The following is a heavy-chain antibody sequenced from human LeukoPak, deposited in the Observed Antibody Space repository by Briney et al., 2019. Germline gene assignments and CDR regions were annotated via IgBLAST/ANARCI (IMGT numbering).Heavy chain of an antibody. CDR3: ARDITDDSSAYPDY. J-gene: IGHJ4*02. D-gene: IGHD3-22*01. CDR2: IWYDGSDK. V-gene: IGHV3-33*01. CDR1: GFTFSGHG. Sequence: GGSLRLSCAASGFTFSGHGMHWVRQAPGKGLEWVALIWYDGSDKYYEDSVKGRFTISRDNSKNTLYLQMNSLRTEDTAVYYCARDITDDSSAYPDYWGQGTLVTVSS.